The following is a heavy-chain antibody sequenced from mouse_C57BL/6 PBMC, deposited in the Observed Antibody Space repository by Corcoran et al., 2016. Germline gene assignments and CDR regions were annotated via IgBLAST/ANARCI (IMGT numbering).Heavy chain of an antibody. CDR1: VYTFSDYY. J-gene: IGHJ2*01. V-gene: IGHV1-26*01. CDR3: AREPGY. Sequence: EAQLQQSGPEQVKTGASEKISFKASVYTFSDYYMNWVKQSHGKSREWFGDINPNNGGASYNQKFKGKATLTVDKSSSTAYMELHSLTSEDSAVYYCAREPGYWGQGTTLTVSS. CDR2: INPNNGGA.